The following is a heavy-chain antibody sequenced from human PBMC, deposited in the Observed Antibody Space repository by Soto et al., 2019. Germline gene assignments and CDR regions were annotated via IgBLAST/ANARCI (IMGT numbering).Heavy chain of an antibody. J-gene: IGHJ5*02. D-gene: IGHD6-13*01. CDR2: IYHSGST. Sequence: TLSLTCNVSGDSIRSYFWSWIRQPPGKGLEWIGYIYHSGSTYYNPSLKSRVTISVDRSKNQFSLKLSSVTAADTAVYYCARENVAAAANWFDPWGQGTLVTVSS. CDR1: GDSIRSYF. CDR3: ARENVAAAANWFDP. V-gene: IGHV4-30-2*01.